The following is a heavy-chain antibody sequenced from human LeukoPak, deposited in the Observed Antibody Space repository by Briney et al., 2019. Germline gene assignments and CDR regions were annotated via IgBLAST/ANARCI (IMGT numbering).Heavy chain of an antibody. Sequence: GGSLRLSCLTSGFTLSTNAMSWVRQAPGKGLEWISGISGSGASTYYADSVKGRFTISRDDSRNTLYLQMNSLRGDDTAVYYCAKDVGKWESLHFFDHWGQGTLVTVSS. CDR2: ISGSGAST. CDR3: AKDVGKWESLHFFDH. V-gene: IGHV3-23*01. J-gene: IGHJ4*02. CDR1: GFTLSTNA. D-gene: IGHD1-26*01.